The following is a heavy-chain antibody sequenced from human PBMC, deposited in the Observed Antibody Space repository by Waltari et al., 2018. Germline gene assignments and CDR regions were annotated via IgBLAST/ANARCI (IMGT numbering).Heavy chain of an antibody. D-gene: IGHD3-3*01. CDR3: TRASIFGVALDAFDL. CDR2: GFYNGDN. CDR1: GCSITRSNYY. V-gene: IGHV4-39*01. Sequence: QVQLQESGPGLLKPSETLSLTCSVSGCSITRSNYYWGWIRQPPGKGLEWLGSGFYNGDNYYNPSLKSRVTVSVDTSKNQVSLKLSSVTAADTAVYYCTRASIFGVALDAFDLWGQGTMVSVSS. J-gene: IGHJ3*01.